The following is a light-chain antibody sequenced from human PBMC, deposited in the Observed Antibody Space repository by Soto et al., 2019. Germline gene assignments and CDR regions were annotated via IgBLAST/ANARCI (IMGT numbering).Light chain of an antibody. Sequence: EIVLTQSPGTLSLSPGETATLSCRASQSGGSYLAWYQQKPGQAPRLLIYATSSRAAGIHDRFSGSGSGTDFTLTISTLEPKDVAVYYCQKYNRSPRTFGQGTKLEIK. CDR2: ATS. CDR3: QKYNRSPRT. J-gene: IGKJ2*01. CDR1: QSGGSY. V-gene: IGKV3-20*01.